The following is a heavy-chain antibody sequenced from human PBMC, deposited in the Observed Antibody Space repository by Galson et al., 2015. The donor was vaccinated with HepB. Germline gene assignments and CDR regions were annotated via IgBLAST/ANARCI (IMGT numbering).Heavy chain of an antibody. D-gene: IGHD3-10*01. Sequence: SVKVSCKASGYTSATDGFAWVRQARGQGLEWMGWISSYSGNTYYSQKFEDRVTVTTDTSTSTAYMELRSFGSDDTAVYYCVRGGGGHDLNAFDIWGQGTMVTVSS. J-gene: IGHJ3*02. CDR2: ISSYSGNT. CDR3: VRGGGGHDLNAFDI. CDR1: GYTSATDG. V-gene: IGHV1-18*01.